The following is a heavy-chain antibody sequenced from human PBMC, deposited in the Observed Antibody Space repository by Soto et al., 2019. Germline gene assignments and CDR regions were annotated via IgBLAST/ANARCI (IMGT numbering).Heavy chain of an antibody. CDR3: ARDRGRRVAADGVPNYGMDV. V-gene: IGHV4-31*03. D-gene: IGHD6-13*01. J-gene: IGHJ6*02. CDR2: IYYSGRT. Sequence: SETLSLPCIVSGGSISSGGYYWSWIRPHPGKGLEWFGYIYYSGRTYYNPSLKSRVTISVDTSKNQFFLQLSSVTAAATAVYYRARDRGRRVAADGVPNYGMDVWRQGTTVTV. CDR1: GGSISSGGYY.